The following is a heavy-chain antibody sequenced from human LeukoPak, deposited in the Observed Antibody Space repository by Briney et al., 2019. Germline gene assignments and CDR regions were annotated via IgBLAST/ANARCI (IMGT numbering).Heavy chain of an antibody. D-gene: IGHD1-26*01. Sequence: PSETLSLTCTVSGGSISSYYWSWIRQPPGKGLEWIGYIYYSGSTNYNPSLKSRVTISVDTSKNQFSLKLSSVTAADTAVYYCARVSAIVGATWGFDPWGQGILVTVSS. CDR3: ARVSAIVGATWGFDP. V-gene: IGHV4-59*12. CDR2: IYYSGST. CDR1: GGSISSYY. J-gene: IGHJ5*02.